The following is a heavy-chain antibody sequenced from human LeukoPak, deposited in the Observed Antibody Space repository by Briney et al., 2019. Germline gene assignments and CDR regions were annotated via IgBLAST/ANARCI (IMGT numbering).Heavy chain of an antibody. CDR3: ARHLSTVTTWAAFDI. CDR1: GGSRSSYY. D-gene: IGHD4-17*01. Sequence: SETLSLTCTVSGGSRSSYYWSWIRQPPGKGLEWIGYIYYSGSTNYDPSLKSRVTISVDTSKNQFSLNLSAVTAADTAVYYCARHLSTVTTWAAFDIWGQGTTVTVSS. CDR2: IYYSGST. J-gene: IGHJ3*02. V-gene: IGHV4-59*08.